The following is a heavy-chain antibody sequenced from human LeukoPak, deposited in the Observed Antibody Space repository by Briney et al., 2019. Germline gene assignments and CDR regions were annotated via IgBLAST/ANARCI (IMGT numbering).Heavy chain of an antibody. J-gene: IGHJ4*02. Sequence: GGSLRLSCAASGFTFSNYWMHWVRQAPGKGPVGVSRINSDGSSTTSADSVKGRFTISRDNAKNTMYLKMNSLRDEDTAVYYCAKGGATVIDYWGQGTLVTVSS. CDR2: INSDGSST. CDR1: GFTFSNYW. D-gene: IGHD4-17*01. CDR3: AKGGATVIDY. V-gene: IGHV3-74*01.